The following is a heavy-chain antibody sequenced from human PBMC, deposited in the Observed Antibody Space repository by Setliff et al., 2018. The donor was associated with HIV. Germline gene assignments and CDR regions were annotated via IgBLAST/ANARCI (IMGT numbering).Heavy chain of an antibody. CDR3: ARGRIAEAFDI. Sequence: GGSLRLSCAASGFTFSSNAMSWVRQAPGKGLEWVSTISGSGGSTYYADSVKGRLTISGDNSKNTLYLQMNSLRAEDTAVYYCARGRIAEAFDIWGQGTMVTVSS. CDR1: GFTFSSNA. V-gene: IGHV3-23*01. D-gene: IGHD6-6*01. CDR2: ISGSGGST. J-gene: IGHJ3*02.